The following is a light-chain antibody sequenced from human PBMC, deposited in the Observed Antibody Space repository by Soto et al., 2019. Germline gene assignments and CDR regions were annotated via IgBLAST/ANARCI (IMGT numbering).Light chain of an antibody. V-gene: IGLV2-14*01. CDR2: AVS. CDR3: SSYRSSDTLEV. Sequence: QSVLTQPSSVSASPGQSISISCTGTSDDIGAYDYVSWYQQHPGKAPKLILYAVSNRPSGVSTRFSGSKSGNTASLTISGVQDDDEADYYCSSYRSSDTLEVFGTGTKVTVL. J-gene: IGLJ1*01. CDR1: SDDIGAYDY.